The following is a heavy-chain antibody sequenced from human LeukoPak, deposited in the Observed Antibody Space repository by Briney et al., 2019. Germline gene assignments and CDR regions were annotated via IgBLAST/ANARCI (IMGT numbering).Heavy chain of an antibody. D-gene: IGHD2-2*01. CDR1: GFTFSSYG. CDR2: ISYDGSNK. CDR3: AKDPEYELLKYYFDY. J-gene: IGHJ4*02. Sequence: GRSLRLSCAASGFTFSSYGMHWVRQAPGKGLEWVAVISYDGSNKYYADSVKGRFTISRDNSKNTLYLQMNSLRAEDMAVYCCAKDPEYELLKYYFDYWGQGTLVTVSS. V-gene: IGHV3-30*18.